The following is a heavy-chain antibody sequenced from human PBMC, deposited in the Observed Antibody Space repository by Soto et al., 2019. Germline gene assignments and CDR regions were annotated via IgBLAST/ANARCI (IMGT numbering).Heavy chain of an antibody. CDR1: GYIFSNYW. J-gene: IGHJ6*02. CDR2: IYPGDSDT. Sequence: PVESLKISCKGSGYIFSNYWIRWVRHMPGKGLEWMVVIYPGDSDTRYIPSFQGRVTISADKSISTAYLQWSSLTASDSALYYCARVHKNVLSHYYYYGMDVWGQGTMVTVSS. V-gene: IGHV5-51*01. D-gene: IGHD3-16*01. CDR3: ARVHKNVLSHYYYYGMDV.